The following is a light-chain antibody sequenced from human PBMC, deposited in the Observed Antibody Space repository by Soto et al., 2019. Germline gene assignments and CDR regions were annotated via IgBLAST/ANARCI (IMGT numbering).Light chain of an antibody. CDR1: QPISSW. CDR2: KAS. V-gene: IGKV1-5*03. Sequence: DIQMTQSPPTLSASVGDRVTITCRASQPISSWLAWYHQKPGQAPNLLIYKASTLESGVPSRFSGSGSGTEFTLTVSSLQPDDFATYYCHQYHNFPRTFGQGTKVDIK. J-gene: IGKJ1*01. CDR3: HQYHNFPRT.